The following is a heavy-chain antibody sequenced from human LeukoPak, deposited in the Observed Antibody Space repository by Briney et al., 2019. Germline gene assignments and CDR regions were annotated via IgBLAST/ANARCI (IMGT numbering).Heavy chain of an antibody. CDR3: ARDRVGITMIVQEGFDP. V-gene: IGHV7-4-1*02. CDR2: INTNTGNP. D-gene: IGHD3-22*01. Sequence: GASVKVSCKASGYTFTSYAMNWVRQAPGQGLEWMGWINTNTGNPTYAQGFTGRFVFSLDTSVSTAYLQISSLKAEDTAVYYCARDRVGITMIVQEGFDPWGQGTLVTVSS. CDR1: GYTFTSYA. J-gene: IGHJ5*02.